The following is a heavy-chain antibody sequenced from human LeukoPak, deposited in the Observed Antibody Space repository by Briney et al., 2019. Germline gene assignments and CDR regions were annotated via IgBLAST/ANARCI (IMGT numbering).Heavy chain of an antibody. CDR1: GYIFTTYG. V-gene: IGHV1-18*01. D-gene: IGHD3-3*01. CDR2: ISAYDGKT. J-gene: IGHJ5*02. CDR3: ARDWEWSPQVDWFDP. Sequence: GASVKVSCKASGYIFTTYGISWVRQAPGQGLDWMGWISAYDGKTNYAQKFRGRVTMTTDTSTSTAYMELRSLRSDDTAVYYCARDWEWSPQVDWFDPWGQEPWSPSPQ.